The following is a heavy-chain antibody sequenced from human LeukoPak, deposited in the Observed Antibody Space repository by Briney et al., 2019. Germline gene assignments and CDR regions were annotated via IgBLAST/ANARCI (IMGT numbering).Heavy chain of an antibody. Sequence: GGSLRLSCAASGFTVSSNYMSWVRQAPGKGLEWVSVIYSGGSTYYADSVKGRFTISRDNSKNTLYLQMNSLRAEDTAVYYCARESAKVLAYYFDYWGQGTLVTVSS. CDR1: GFTVSSNY. V-gene: IGHV3-66*01. D-gene: IGHD4/OR15-4a*01. J-gene: IGHJ4*02. CDR3: ARESAKVLAYYFDY. CDR2: IYSGGST.